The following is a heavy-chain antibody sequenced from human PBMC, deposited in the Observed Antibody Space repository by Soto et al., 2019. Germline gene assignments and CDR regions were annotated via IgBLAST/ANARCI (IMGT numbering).Heavy chain of an antibody. J-gene: IGHJ6*02. D-gene: IGHD1-26*01. CDR1: GFSLSTSGVG. CDR3: AHTYYYAYYYGMDV. V-gene: IGHV2-5*02. CDR2: IYWDDDK. Sequence: QITLKESGPTLVKPTQPLTLTCTFSGFSLSTSGVGVGWIRQPPGKALEWLALIYWDDDKRYSPSLKSRLTITKDTSKNQVVLTMTNMDPVDTATYYCAHTYYYAYYYGMDVWGQGTTVTVSS.